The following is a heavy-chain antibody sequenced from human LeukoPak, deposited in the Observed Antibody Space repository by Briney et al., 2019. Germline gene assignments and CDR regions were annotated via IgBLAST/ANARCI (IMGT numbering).Heavy chain of an antibody. Sequence: PSETLSLTCAVYGGSFSGYYWSWIRQPPGKGLEWIGEINHSGSTNYNPSLKSRVTISVDTSKNQFSLKLSSVTAADTAVYYCARRSNYYYDSSGYDYEDYWGQGTLVTVSS. CDR1: GGSFSGYY. CDR2: INHSGST. J-gene: IGHJ4*02. D-gene: IGHD3-22*01. V-gene: IGHV4-34*01. CDR3: ARRSNYYYDSSGYDYEDY.